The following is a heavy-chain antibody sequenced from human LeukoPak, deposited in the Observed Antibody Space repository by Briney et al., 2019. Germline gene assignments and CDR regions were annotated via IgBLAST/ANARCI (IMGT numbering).Heavy chain of an antibody. CDR2: IWYDGINK. CDR3: AKGVHSSGWWGTPPRDYLDY. D-gene: IGHD6-19*01. CDR1: GFTFSTFG. V-gene: IGHV3-33*06. J-gene: IGHJ4*02. Sequence: PGGSLRLSCAVSGFTFSTFGMHWVRQAPGKGLEWVANIWYDGINKYYADSVKGRFPISRDNSKNTLYLQMNSLTAEDTAVYYCAKGVHSSGWWGTPPRDYLDYWGQGTLVTVSS.